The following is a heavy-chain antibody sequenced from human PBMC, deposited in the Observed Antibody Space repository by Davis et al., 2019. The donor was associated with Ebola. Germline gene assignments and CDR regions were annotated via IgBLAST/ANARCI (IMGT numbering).Heavy chain of an antibody. CDR2: ISRSSSYI. V-gene: IGHV3-21*01. CDR3: ARDGVDCSGGSCYSIDY. CDR1: GFTFSSYS. J-gene: IGHJ4*02. D-gene: IGHD2-15*01. Sequence: GGSLRLSCAASGFTFSSYSMNWVRQAPGKGLEWVSSISRSSSYIYYADSVKGRFTISRDNAKNSLYLQINSLRAEDTAVYYCARDGVDCSGGSCYSIDYWGQGTLVTVSS.